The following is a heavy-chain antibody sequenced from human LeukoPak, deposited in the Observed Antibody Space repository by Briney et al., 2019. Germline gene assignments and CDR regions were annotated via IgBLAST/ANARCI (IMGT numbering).Heavy chain of an antibody. CDR1: GGSISSYY. Sequence: PSETLSLTCTVSGGSISSYYWSWIRQPPGKGLEWIGYIYYGGSTNYNPSLKSRLTMSVDTSKNQFSLKLSSVTAADTAVYYCARHSGGYSYGYFDSWGQGTLVTVSS. V-gene: IGHV4-59*08. CDR2: IYYGGST. D-gene: IGHD5-18*01. J-gene: IGHJ4*02. CDR3: ARHSGGYSYGYFDS.